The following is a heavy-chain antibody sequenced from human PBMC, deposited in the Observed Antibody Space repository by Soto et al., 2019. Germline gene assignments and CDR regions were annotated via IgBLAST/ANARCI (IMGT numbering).Heavy chain of an antibody. CDR3: ARRARPDFYYMDV. D-gene: IGHD6-6*01. J-gene: IGHJ6*03. CDR2: ISSNGVGT. V-gene: IGHV3-64*01. Sequence: RWVRKDPGKGLEYVSGISSNGVGTYYANSVQGRFTISRDNSKNTVYLQMGSLRPEDMAVYYCARRARPDFYYMDVWGKGTTVTV.